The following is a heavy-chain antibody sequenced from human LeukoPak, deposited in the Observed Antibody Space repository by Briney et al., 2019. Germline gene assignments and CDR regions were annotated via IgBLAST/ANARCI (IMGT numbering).Heavy chain of an antibody. J-gene: IGHJ3*02. CDR1: GYTFTGYY. Sequence: GASVKVSCKASGYTFTGYYMHWVRQAPGQGLEWMGWINPNSGGTNYAQKFQGRVTMTRDTSISTAYMELSRLRSDDTAVYYCASSPESRKLPYTNYDILTGGRSYAFDIWGQGTMVTVSS. CDR2: INPNSGGT. V-gene: IGHV1-2*02. D-gene: IGHD3-9*01. CDR3: ASSPESRKLPYTNYDILTGGRSYAFDI.